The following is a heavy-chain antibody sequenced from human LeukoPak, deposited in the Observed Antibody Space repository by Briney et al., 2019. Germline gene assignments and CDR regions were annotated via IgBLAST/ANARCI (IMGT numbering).Heavy chain of an antibody. Sequence: HPGGSLRLSCAAPGFTFISDGMSWVRQAPGKGLGWVSAISWSGGSTYYAGSVKGRFTISRDNSKNTLYLQMNSLRAEDTAVYYCARDGRAVATNFDYWGQGTLVTVSS. CDR2: ISWSGGST. V-gene: IGHV3-23*01. J-gene: IGHJ4*02. CDR3: ARDGRAVATNFDY. D-gene: IGHD6-19*01. CDR1: GFTFISDG.